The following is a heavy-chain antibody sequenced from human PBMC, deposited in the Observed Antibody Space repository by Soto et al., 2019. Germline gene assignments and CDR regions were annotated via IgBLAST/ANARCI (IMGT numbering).Heavy chain of an antibody. CDR1: GCSFISVT. D-gene: IGHD6-13*01. J-gene: IGHJ5*02. CDR2: ISSNSAYI. CDR3: TRDASRDSSARGWFDP. Sequence: RRISWAAYGCSFISVTMNWVRQAPGEGLEWVSTISSNSAYIYYTDALRGRFTISRDNAKNSLHLQMKSLRAEDTAVYYCTRDASRDSSARGWFDPWGPGTLVTVSS. V-gene: IGHV3-21*04.